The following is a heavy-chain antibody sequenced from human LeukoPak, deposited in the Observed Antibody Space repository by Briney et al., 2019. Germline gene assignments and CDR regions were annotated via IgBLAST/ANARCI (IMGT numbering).Heavy chain of an antibody. CDR2: ISGSGENT. CDR1: GFTFSNYA. Sequence: PGGSLRLSCAASGFTFSNYAMSWVRQAPGKGLEWVSFISGSGENTHYADSVKGRFTLSRDTSKNTPDLQMNSLRAEDTAVCYCAKSDLFDFWTGYHYYMDVWGKRTTVTVSS. D-gene: IGHD3/OR15-3a*01. V-gene: IGHV3-23*01. J-gene: IGHJ6*03. CDR3: AKSDLFDFWTGYHYYMDV.